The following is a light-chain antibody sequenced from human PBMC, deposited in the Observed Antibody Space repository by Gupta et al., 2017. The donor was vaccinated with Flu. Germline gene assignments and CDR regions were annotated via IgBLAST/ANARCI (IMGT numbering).Light chain of an antibody. J-gene: IGLJ1*01. CDR2: NVA. Sequence: TGSDVGGFNYVSWYQQHPGKVPKLIIYNVANRPSGVSNRFFGSKSGNTASLTISGLQAEDEADYYCSSFTTSITYVFGTGTKVSVL. CDR3: SSFTTSITYV. V-gene: IGLV2-14*03. CDR1: GSDVGGFNY.